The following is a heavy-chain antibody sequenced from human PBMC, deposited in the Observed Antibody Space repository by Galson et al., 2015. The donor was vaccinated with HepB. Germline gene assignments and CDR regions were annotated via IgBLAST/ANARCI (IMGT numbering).Heavy chain of an antibody. J-gene: IGHJ6*02. Sequence: SLRLSCAASGFTFSSYSMNWVRQAPGKGLEWVSSISSSSSYIYYADSVKGRFTISRDNAKNSLYLQMNSLRAEDTAVYYCARVRSGSYSYGMDVWGQGTTVTVSS. D-gene: IGHD1-26*01. CDR1: GFTFSSYS. CDR2: ISSSSSYI. V-gene: IGHV3-21*01. CDR3: ARVRSGSYSYGMDV.